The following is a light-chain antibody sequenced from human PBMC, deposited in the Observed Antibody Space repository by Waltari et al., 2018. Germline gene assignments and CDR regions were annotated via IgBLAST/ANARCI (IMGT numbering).Light chain of an antibody. CDR1: QGINSF. Sequence: DIQLTQSPSFLSASVGDRVTITCRASQGINSFLAWYQQKPGKAPNLLIYASSTLQSGVPSRFSGSGAGTEFTLTISSLQPEDFAAYSCQQLSTYPWTFGQGTRLEIK. CDR3: QQLSTYPWT. V-gene: IGKV1-9*01. J-gene: IGKJ2*02. CDR2: ASS.